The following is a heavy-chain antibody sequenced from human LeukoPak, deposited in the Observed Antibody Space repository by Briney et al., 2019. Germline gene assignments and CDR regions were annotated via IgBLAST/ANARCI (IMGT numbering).Heavy chain of an antibody. V-gene: IGHV6-1*01. J-gene: IGHJ5*02. CDR1: GDSVSSNSAA. D-gene: IGHD1-26*01. Sequence: SQTLSLTCALSGDSVSSNSAAWNWIRQSPSRGLEWLGRTYYRPKWYNDYAVSVKSRMTINPDTSKNQFFLQLNSVTPEDMAVYYCVREGEVGTTWSWFDPWGQGTLVTVSS. CDR3: VREGEVGTTWSWFDP. CDR2: TYYRPKWYN.